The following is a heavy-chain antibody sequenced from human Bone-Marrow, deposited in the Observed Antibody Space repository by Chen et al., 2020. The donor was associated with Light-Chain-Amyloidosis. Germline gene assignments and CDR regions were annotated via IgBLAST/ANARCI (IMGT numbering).Heavy chain of an antibody. CDR1: GGSISSGKW. J-gene: IGHJ4*02. CDR2: VYHNGGT. V-gene: IGHV4-4*02. D-gene: IGHD3-22*01. CDR3: ARVGSDYYDNSGFYPLDY. Sequence: QVQLQQWGPGLVKPSGPLSLTCTVSGGSISSGKWWSWVRQSPGKGLEWIGEVYHNGGTNYNPSLKNRVTIFVDNSKNQFSLQLTSVTAADTAVYFCARVGSDYYDNSGFYPLDYWGQGTLVTVSS.